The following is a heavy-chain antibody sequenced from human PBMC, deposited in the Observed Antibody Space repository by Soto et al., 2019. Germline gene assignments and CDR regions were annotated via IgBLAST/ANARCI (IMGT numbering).Heavy chain of an antibody. CDR1: GYTFTSYG. D-gene: IGHD3-16*01. J-gene: IGHJ6*02. Sequence: QVQLVQSGAEVKKPGASVKVSCKASGYTFTSYGISWVRQAPGQGLEWMGWISAYNGNTNYAQKLQGRVTMTTDTSTSTAYMERRSLRADDTAVYYCARDWGRREMATRTGYYYSGMDVWGQGTTVTVSS. CDR3: ARDWGRREMATRTGYYYSGMDV. CDR2: ISAYNGNT. V-gene: IGHV1-18*01.